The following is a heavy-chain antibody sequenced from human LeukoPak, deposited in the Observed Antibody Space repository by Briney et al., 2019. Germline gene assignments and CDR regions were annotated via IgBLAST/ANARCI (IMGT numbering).Heavy chain of an antibody. CDR1: GYSFTSYW. D-gene: IGHD3-9*01. Sequence: GESLKISCKGSGYSFTSYWIGWVRQMPGKGLEWMGIIYPGDSDTGYSPSFQGQVTISADKSIRTAYLQWSSLKASDTAMYYCARQGTLRYFDPSWFDPWGQGTLVTVSS. V-gene: IGHV5-51*01. J-gene: IGHJ5*02. CDR3: ARQGTLRYFDPSWFDP. CDR2: IYPGDSDT.